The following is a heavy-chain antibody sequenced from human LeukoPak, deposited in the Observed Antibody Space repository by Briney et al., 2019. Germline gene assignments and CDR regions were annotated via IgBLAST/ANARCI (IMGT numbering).Heavy chain of an antibody. J-gene: IGHJ4*02. V-gene: IGHV1-2*02. CDR3: ARGVSSHY. Sequence: SVKVSCKASGYRFTCYYMHWGRQAPGQGLEWMGWINPNSGRTNYAQNFHGRVTMTRDTSISTAYMELSRLRSDDTAVYYCARGVSSHYWGQGTLVTVSS. CDR1: GYRFTCYY. CDR2: INPNSGRT.